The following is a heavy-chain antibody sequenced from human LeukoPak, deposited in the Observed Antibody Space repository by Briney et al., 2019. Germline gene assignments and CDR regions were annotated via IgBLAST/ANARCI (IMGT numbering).Heavy chain of an antibody. V-gene: IGHV3-23*01. Sequence: GGSLRLSCAASGFTFSSYAMSWVRQAPGKGLEWVSAISGRGGSTYYADSVKGRFTISRDNSKNTLYLQMNSLRAEDTAVYYCAGGVPYYYGSGSYYPSTLDYWGQGTLVTVSS. CDR3: AGGVPYYYGSGSYYPSTLDY. D-gene: IGHD3-10*01. CDR1: GFTFSSYA. J-gene: IGHJ4*02. CDR2: ISGRGGST.